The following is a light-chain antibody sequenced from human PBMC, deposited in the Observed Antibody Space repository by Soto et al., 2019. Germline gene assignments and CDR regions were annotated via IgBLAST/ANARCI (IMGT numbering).Light chain of an antibody. Sequence: QSVLTQPASVSGSPGQSITISCTGTSRDVGAYNYVSWYQQHPAKAPKLIIYDVSSRPSGVSDRFSGSKSGNTASLTISGLQYEDAADYYCSSFTLSTYVFGSGTKVTVL. CDR2: DVS. CDR1: SRDVGAYNY. J-gene: IGLJ1*01. V-gene: IGLV2-14*03. CDR3: SSFTLSTYV.